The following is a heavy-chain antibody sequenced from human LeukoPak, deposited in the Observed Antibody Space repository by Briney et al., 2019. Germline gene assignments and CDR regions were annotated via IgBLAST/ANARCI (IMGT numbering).Heavy chain of an antibody. D-gene: IGHD3-22*01. CDR2: IYSGGSK. CDR3: ARASTDYYDSSGYLKYYFDY. J-gene: IGHJ4*02. Sequence: GGSLRLSCAASGFTVSSNYMSWVRQAPGKGLEWVSVIYSGGSKYYADSVKGRFTISRDNSKNTLYLQMNSMRAEDTAVYYCARASTDYYDSSGYLKYYFDYWGQGTLVTVSS. CDR1: GFTVSSNY. V-gene: IGHV3-53*01.